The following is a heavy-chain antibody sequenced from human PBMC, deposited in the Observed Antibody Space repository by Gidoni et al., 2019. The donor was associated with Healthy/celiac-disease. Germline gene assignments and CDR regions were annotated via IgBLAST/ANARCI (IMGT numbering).Heavy chain of an antibody. J-gene: IGHJ4*02. D-gene: IGHD4-17*01. CDR2: IKQDGSEK. CDR1: GFTFSSYW. Sequence: EVQLVESGGGLVQPGGSPSLSCAASGFTFSSYWMSWVRQAPGKGLEWVANIKQDGSEKYYVDSVKGRFTISRDNAKNSLYLQMNSLRAEDTAVYYCARDESYGDYGILNYWGQGTLVTVSS. V-gene: IGHV3-7*01. CDR3: ARDESYGDYGILNY.